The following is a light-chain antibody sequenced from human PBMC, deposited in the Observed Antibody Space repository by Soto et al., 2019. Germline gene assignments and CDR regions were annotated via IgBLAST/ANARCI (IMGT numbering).Light chain of an antibody. CDR3: QPRGNWPPSIT. Sequence: EFVLTQSPGTLSLSPGERATLSCRASQTVRNNYLAWYQQKPGQAPRLLIYDASSRATGIPDRFSGGGSGTDFTLTISRLEPEDFAVYYCQPRGNWPPSITFGQGTRLEIK. CDR2: DAS. CDR1: QTVRNNY. J-gene: IGKJ5*01. V-gene: IGKV3D-20*02.